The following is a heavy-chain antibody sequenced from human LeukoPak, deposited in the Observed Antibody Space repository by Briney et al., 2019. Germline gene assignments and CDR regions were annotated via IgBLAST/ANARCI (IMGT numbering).Heavy chain of an antibody. D-gene: IGHD3-22*01. V-gene: IGHV4-59*01. J-gene: IGHJ4*02. CDR3: ARGQWLPVFDF. CDR1: GGFNTQYY. CDR2: IYHSGST. Sequence: SETLSLTCSVSGGFNTQYYWSWIRQPPGKGLEWIGYIYHSGSTNYNPSLKSRVTISVDTSKNHFSLKLSSVTAADTAVYYCARGQWLPVFDFWGQGTLVTVSS.